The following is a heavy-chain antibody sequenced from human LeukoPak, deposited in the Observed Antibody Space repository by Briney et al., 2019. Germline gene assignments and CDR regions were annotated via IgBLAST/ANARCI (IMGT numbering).Heavy chain of an antibody. CDR3: ARPTEKHSSGSYADYYGMDV. CDR1: GFTFSSYS. CDR2: ISSSSSYI. Sequence: KHGGSLRLSCAASGFTFSSYSMNWVRQAPGRGLEWVSSISSSSSYIYYADSVKGRFTISRDNAKNSLYLQMNSLRAEDTAVYYCARPTEKHSSGSYADYYGMDVWGQGTTVTVSS. V-gene: IGHV3-21*01. D-gene: IGHD1-26*01. J-gene: IGHJ6*02.